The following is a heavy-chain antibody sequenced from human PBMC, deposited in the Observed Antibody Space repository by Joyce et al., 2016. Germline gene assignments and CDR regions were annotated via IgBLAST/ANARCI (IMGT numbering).Heavy chain of an antibody. Sequence: QVQLVQSGAEVKKPGASVKGSCKASGYTFTSYDINWVRQATGQGLEWMGWFNPNRGNTDYAQNFQGRVTMTRNTSISTAYMELGSLRSEDTAVYYCTRERNFGDLSFDPWGQGTLVTVSS. CDR1: GYTFTSYD. V-gene: IGHV1-8*01. D-gene: IGHD4-17*01. CDR2: FNPNRGNT. J-gene: IGHJ5*02. CDR3: TRERNFGDLSFDP.